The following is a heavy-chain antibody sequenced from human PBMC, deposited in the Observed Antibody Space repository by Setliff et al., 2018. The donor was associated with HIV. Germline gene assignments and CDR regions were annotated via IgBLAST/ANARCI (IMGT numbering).Heavy chain of an antibody. D-gene: IGHD6-6*01. V-gene: IGHV7-4-1*02. CDR2: INTNTGNP. CDR1: GYIFTNYA. Sequence: ASVKVSCKASGYIFTNYAMNWVRQAPGQGPEWMGWINTNTGNPTYAQGFTGRFVLSLDTSVSTAYLQITSLKAEDTAVYYCARGASSSAVYYYYYYMDGWGKGTTVTVSS. CDR3: ARGASSSAVYYYYYYMDG. J-gene: IGHJ6*03.